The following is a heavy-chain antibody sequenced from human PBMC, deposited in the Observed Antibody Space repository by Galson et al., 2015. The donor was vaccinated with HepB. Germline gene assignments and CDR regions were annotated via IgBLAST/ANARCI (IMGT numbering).Heavy chain of an antibody. CDR3: AADPRPYYYGSGTFAFDP. J-gene: IGHJ5*02. CDR2: IVVGSGNT. Sequence: SVKVSCKASGFTFTSSAMQWVRQARGQRLEWIGWIVVGSGNTNYAQKFQERVTITRDMSTSTAYMELSSLRSEDTAVYYCAADPRPYYYGSGTFAFDPWGQGTLVTVSS. V-gene: IGHV1-58*02. D-gene: IGHD3-10*01. CDR1: GFTFTSSA.